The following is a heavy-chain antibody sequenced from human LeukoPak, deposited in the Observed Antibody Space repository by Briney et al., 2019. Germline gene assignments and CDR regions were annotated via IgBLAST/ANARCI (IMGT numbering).Heavy chain of an antibody. Sequence: QPGGSLRLSCAASGFTLSSYWMHWVRQVPGKGLAWVSRINSDASSTNYADSVKGRFTISRDNAKNTLYLQMNSLRAEDTAVYYCTRVRGYDFDFWGQGTLVTVSS. CDR2: INSDASST. J-gene: IGHJ4*02. CDR1: GFTLSSYW. CDR3: TRVRGYDFDF. V-gene: IGHV3-74*01. D-gene: IGHD5-12*01.